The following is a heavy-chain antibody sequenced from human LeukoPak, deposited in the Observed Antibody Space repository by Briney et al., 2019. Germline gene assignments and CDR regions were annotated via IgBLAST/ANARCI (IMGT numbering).Heavy chain of an antibody. J-gene: IGHJ5*02. CDR1: GFTFSSYA. V-gene: IGHV3-23*01. CDR3: AANPTVYNYFDP. Sequence: PGGSLRLSCAASGFTFSSYAMSWVRQAPGKGLEWVSVISASGDTTYYADSVKGRFTISRDNSKNTVYLQMNSLRDEDTAVYYCAANPTVYNYFDPWGQGTLVTVSS. CDR2: ISASGDTT.